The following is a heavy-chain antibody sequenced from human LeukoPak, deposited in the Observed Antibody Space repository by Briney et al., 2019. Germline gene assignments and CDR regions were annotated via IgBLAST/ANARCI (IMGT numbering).Heavy chain of an antibody. J-gene: IGHJ4*02. V-gene: IGHV3-11*04. CDR3: ARLSGGKLVVPAAYYFDY. Sequence: GGSLRLSCAASGFTFSDYYMSWIRQAPGKGLEWVSYISSSGSIIYYADSVKGRFTISRDNANNSVYLQMNSLRTEDTAVYYCARLSGGKLVVPAAYYFDYWGQGTLVTVSS. D-gene: IGHD2-2*01. CDR1: GFTFSDYY. CDR2: ISSSGSII.